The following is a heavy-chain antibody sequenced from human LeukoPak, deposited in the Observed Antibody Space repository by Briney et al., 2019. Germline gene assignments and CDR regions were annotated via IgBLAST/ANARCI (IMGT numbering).Heavy chain of an antibody. D-gene: IGHD2-15*01. CDR1: GASISSGSYS. Sequence: SQTLSLTCTVSGASISSGSYSWSWIRQPAGQGLEWIGRIYNSGSTNYNPSLKSRVTISVDTSKNQFPLKLSSVTAADSAVYYCARGHCTSGSCSRWFDPWGQGTLVTVSS. J-gene: IGHJ5*02. V-gene: IGHV4-61*02. CDR3: ARGHCTSGSCSRWFDP. CDR2: IYNSGST.